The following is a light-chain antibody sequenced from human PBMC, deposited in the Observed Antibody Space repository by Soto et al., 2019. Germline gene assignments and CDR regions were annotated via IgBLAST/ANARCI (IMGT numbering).Light chain of an antibody. V-gene: IGKV1-12*01. CDR3: QHATSSLVIT. Sequence: DIQMTQSPSSVSASVGDRVTITCRASQGISRGLAWFKQKPGKAPKLLILAASILQSGVPSRFSGSGSGTDFTLTISSLQPEDFATYYCQHATSSLVITFGPGTNVDIK. CDR1: QGISRG. CDR2: AAS. J-gene: IGKJ3*01.